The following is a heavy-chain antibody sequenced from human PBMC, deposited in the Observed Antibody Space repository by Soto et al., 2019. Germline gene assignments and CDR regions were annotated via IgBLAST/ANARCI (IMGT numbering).Heavy chain of an antibody. CDR3: AKARITFGGVIVPFDY. V-gene: IGHV3-23*01. CDR1: GFTFSSYA. D-gene: IGHD3-16*02. J-gene: IGHJ4*02. CDR2: ISGSGGST. Sequence: EVPLLESGGGLVQPGGSLRLSCAASGFTFSSYAMRWVRQAPGKGLEWVSAISGSGGSTYYADSVKGRFTISRDNSKNTLYLQMNSLRAEDTAVYYCAKARITFGGVIVPFDYWGQGTLVTVSS.